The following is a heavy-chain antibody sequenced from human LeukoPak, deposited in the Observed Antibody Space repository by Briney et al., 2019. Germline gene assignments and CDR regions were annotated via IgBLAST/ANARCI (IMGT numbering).Heavy chain of an antibody. CDR2: INTGGGTT. D-gene: IGHD4-17*01. CDR1: GYTVTSYH. J-gene: IGHJ4*02. V-gene: IGHV1-46*01. CDR3: ARGGTPGDYPLDY. Sequence: GASVKVSCKASGYTVTSYHMHWVRQAPGQGLEWMGVINTGGGTTSYAQKFQGRVTMTRDMSTSTVYMELSNLRSEDTAVYKSARGGTPGDYPLDYWGQGTLVTVSS.